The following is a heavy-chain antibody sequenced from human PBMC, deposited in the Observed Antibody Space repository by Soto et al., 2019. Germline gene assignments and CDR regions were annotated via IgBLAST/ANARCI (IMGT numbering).Heavy chain of an antibody. CDR1: GFTFSSYS. CDR2: ISSSSSYI. CDR3: ARGLRGYSGYDAFDI. D-gene: IGHD5-12*01. V-gene: IGHV3-21*01. J-gene: IGHJ3*02. Sequence: GGSLRLSCAASGFTFSSYSMNWVRQAPGKGLEWVSSISSSSSYIYYADSVKGRFTISRDNAKNSLYLQMNSLRAEDTAVYYCARGLRGYSGYDAFDIWGQGTMVTVSS.